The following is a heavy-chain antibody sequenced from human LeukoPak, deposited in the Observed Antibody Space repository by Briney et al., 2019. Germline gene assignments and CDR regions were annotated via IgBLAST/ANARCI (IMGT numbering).Heavy chain of an antibody. CDR2: ISESGSST. CDR3: AKGGGSYYSHYYMDV. J-gene: IGHJ6*03. CDR1: GFTFSTFV. D-gene: IGHD5-12*01. Sequence: GGSLRLSCAASGFTFSTFVMTWVRQAPGKGLEWISAISESGSSTYYADSVKGRFSISRDNSKNTLCLQMISLRAEDSAIYYCAKGGGSYYSHYYMDVWGKGTTVTVSS. V-gene: IGHV3-23*01.